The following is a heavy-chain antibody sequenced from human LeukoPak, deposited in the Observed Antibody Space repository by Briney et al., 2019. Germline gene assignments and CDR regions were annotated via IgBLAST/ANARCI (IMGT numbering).Heavy chain of an antibody. J-gene: IGHJ4*02. Sequence: GGALRLSCAASGFTFSIYGMSWGRQAPGKGLEWVSTISGRDSNTYYADSVEGRFIISRDNSRNTLYLQMNSLRAEDTAVYYCARRSDYGGNGNYFDYWGLGTPVTVSS. D-gene: IGHD4-23*01. CDR1: GFTFSIYG. CDR3: ARRSDYGGNGNYFDY. V-gene: IGHV3-23*01. CDR2: ISGRDSNT.